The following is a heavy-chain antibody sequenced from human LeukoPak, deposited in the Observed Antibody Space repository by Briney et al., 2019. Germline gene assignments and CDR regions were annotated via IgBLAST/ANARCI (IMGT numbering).Heavy chain of an antibody. CDR2: ISRSSSYI. Sequence: GGSLRLSCAASGFTFSSYTMNWVRQAPGKGLEWVSSISRSSSYIYYADSVKGRFTISRDNAKNSLYLQMNSLRAEDTAVYYCAKWGRTYDILTGYSYWGQGTLVTVSS. J-gene: IGHJ4*02. D-gene: IGHD3-9*01. CDR1: GFTFSSYT. V-gene: IGHV3-21*04. CDR3: AKWGRTYDILTGYSY.